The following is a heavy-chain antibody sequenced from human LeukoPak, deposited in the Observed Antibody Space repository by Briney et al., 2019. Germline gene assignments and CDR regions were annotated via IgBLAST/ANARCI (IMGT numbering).Heavy chain of an antibody. Sequence: ASVKVSCKASGYTFTNYAINWVRQATGQGLEWMGWMNPNTGNTDYALEFQGRVTMTRNTPISTAYLELSSLRSEDTAVYYCARGSRHCPGPTCSYYFDNWGQGALLTVSS. CDR1: GYTFTNYA. CDR2: MNPNTGNT. J-gene: IGHJ4*02. CDR3: ARGSRHCPGPTCSYYFDN. D-gene: IGHD2-8*02. V-gene: IGHV1-8*01.